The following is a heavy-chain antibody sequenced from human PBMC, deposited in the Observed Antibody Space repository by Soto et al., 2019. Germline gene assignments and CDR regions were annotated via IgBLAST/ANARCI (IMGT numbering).Heavy chain of an antibody. D-gene: IGHD1-26*01. J-gene: IGHJ4*02. CDR1: GFTFRKYG. V-gene: IGHV3-33*01. CDR3: ARYNSGHSDY. CDR2: IWFDGSQT. Sequence: QVYLVQSGGGVVQPGRSLRLSCAASGFTFRKYGMHWVRQAPGKGLEWVSVIWFDGSQTYYADSVKGRFTVSRDNSNSVLFLQMDNLRAEDTAIYYCARYNSGHSDYWDQGTLVTVSS.